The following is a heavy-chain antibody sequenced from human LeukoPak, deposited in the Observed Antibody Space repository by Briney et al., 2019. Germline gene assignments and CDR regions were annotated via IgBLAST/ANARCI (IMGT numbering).Heavy chain of an antibody. Sequence: ASVKVSCKASGGTFSSYAISWVRQAPGQGLEWMGGIIPIFGTANYAQKFQGRVTITADESTSTAYMELSSLRSEDTAVYYCAVKYYYDSSGKNNYYFDYWGQGTLVPVSS. CDR1: GGTFSSYA. CDR2: IIPIFGTA. J-gene: IGHJ4*02. V-gene: IGHV1-69*13. D-gene: IGHD3-22*01. CDR3: AVKYYYDSSGKNNYYFDY.